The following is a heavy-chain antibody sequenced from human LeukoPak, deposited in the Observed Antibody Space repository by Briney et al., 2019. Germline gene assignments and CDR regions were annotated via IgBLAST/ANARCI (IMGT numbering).Heavy chain of an antibody. CDR3: AKDQRWESPHYLDS. J-gene: IGHJ4*02. D-gene: IGHD1-26*01. CDR1: GFPYCRCA. CDR2: ISASSGST. Sequence: GGSVSLFCAASGFPYCRCAMRWVRGARGGGVEWVLGISASSGSTSYADSVRGRFTISRDNSKNTLYVQMNSLRDEDTAVYYCAKDQRWESPHYLDSWGQGTLVTVSS. V-gene: IGHV3-23*01.